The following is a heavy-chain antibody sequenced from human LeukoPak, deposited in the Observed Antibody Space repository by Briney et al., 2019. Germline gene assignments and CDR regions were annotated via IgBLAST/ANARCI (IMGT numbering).Heavy chain of an antibody. V-gene: IGHV4-61*01. J-gene: IGHJ6*03. CDR2: IYYSGST. D-gene: IGHD2-2*03. CDR3: ARDSGYCSSTSCYHYYYMDV. Sequence: PSETLSLTCTVSGGSISSNSHYWGWIRQPPGKGLEWIGYIYYSGSTNYNPSLKSRVTISVDTSKNQFSLKLSSVTAADTAVYYCARDSGYCSSTSCYHYYYMDVWGKGTTVTISS. CDR1: GGSISSNSHY.